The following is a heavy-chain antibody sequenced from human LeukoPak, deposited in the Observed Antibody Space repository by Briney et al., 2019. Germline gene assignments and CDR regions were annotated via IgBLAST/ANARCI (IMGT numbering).Heavy chain of an antibody. CDR1: GGTFSSYA. D-gene: IGHD3-9*01. CDR2: INPSGGST. CDR3: ASQALTGYYIGY. V-gene: IGHV1-46*01. J-gene: IGHJ4*02. Sequence: ASVKVSCKASGGTFSSYAISWVRQAPGQGLEWMGIINPSGGSTSYAQKFQGRVTMTRDMSTSTVYMELSSLRSEDTAVYYCASQALTGYYIGYWGQGTLVTVSS.